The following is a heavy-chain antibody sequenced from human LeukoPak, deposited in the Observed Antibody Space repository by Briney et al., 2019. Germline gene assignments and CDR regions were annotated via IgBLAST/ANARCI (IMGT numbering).Heavy chain of an antibody. V-gene: IGHV1-69*05. CDR2: IIPIFGTA. J-gene: IGHJ3*02. CDR1: VGTFSSYA. Sequence: SVKVSCKASVGTFSSYAISWVRQAPGQGLEWMGGIIPIFGTANYAQKFQGRVTITTDESTSTAYMELSSLRSEDTAVYYCARVDYTKIAFDIWGQGTMVTVSS. D-gene: IGHD3-16*01. CDR3: ARVDYTKIAFDI.